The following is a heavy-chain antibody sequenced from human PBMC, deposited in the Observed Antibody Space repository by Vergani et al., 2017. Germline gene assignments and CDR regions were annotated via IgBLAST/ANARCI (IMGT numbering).Heavy chain of an antibody. D-gene: IGHD4-17*01. CDR3: AVLPRQTTGGYAFDI. Sequence: QLVQSGAEVKKPGTSVKVSCKASGFTFTSSAMQWVRQARGQRLEWIGWIVVGSGNTNYAQKFQERVTITRDMSTSTAYMELSSLRSEDTAVYYCAVLPRQTTGGYAFDIWGQGRMVTVSS. V-gene: IGHV1-58*02. CDR1: GFTFTSSA. CDR2: IVVGSGNT. J-gene: IGHJ3*02.